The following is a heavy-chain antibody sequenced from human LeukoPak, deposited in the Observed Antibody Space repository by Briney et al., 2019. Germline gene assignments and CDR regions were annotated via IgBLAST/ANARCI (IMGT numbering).Heavy chain of an antibody. CDR1: GGSISSYY. V-gene: IGHV4-59*08. CDR2: IYYSGST. CDR3: ARQARVAAAGVGVYYYYGMDV. D-gene: IGHD6-13*01. Sequence: TSEALSLSCTVSGGSISSYYWSWIRQPPGKGLEWIGYIYYSGSTNYNPSLKSRVTISVDTSKNQFSLKLSSVTAADTAVYYCARQARVAAAGVGVYYYYGMDVWGQGTTVTVSS. J-gene: IGHJ6*02.